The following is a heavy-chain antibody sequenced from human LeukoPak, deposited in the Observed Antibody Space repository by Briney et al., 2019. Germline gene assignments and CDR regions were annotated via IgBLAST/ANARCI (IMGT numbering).Heavy chain of an antibody. CDR3: ARAFSASSSTIDY. J-gene: IGHJ4*02. CDR2: IKAGNGDT. V-gene: IGHV1-3*01. D-gene: IGHD6-6*01. Sequence: ASVKVSCKASGYTLINYAIHWVRQAPGQRLEWMGWIKAGNGDTEYPQTFQGRVTITRDTSASTAYMELSSLRSEDSTVYFCARAFSASSSTIDYWGQGTLVIVSP. CDR1: GYTLINYA.